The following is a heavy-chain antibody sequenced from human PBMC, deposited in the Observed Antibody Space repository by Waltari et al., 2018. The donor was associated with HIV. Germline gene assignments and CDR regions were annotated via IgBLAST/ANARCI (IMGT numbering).Heavy chain of an antibody. Sequence: QLQLHESGPGLVKPSATLSLTCIVSGFSISSINYYWGWTRQPPGKGLEWIGNIFYSGTTNYNPSLESRVTISIDTSKSQFSLNRDSVTAADTAIYYCARHKNRGSYFPVDFWGQGTLVAVSS. CDR3: ARHKNRGSYFPVDF. CDR2: IFYSGTT. CDR1: GFSISSINYY. J-gene: IGHJ4*02. D-gene: IGHD1-26*01. V-gene: IGHV4-39*07.